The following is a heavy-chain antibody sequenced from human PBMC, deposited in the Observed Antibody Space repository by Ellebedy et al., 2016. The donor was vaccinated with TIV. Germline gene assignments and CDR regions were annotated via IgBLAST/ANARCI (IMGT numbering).Heavy chain of an antibody. CDR3: AKAQVYYDFWSGFS. CDR1: GFTFSSYG. D-gene: IGHD3-3*01. CDR2: IWYDGSNK. Sequence: GGSLRLXXAASGFTFSSYGMHWVRQAPGKGLEWVAVIWYDGSNKYYADSVKGRFTISRDNSKNTLYLQMNSLRAEDTAVYYCAKAQVYYDFWSGFSWGQGTLVTVSS. J-gene: IGHJ4*02. V-gene: IGHV3-33*06.